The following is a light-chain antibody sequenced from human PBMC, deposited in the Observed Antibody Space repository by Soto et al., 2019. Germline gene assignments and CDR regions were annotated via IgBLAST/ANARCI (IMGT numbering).Light chain of an antibody. CDR2: GAS. Sequence: TQMTQSPSSVSASVGDRVTITWRASQPINNWLAWYHQKPGKAPNLLIHGASNLQGGVPSRFSGSGSGTDFTLTITSLQTEDFGTYFCQQANSFPHTFGQGTKIEIK. V-gene: IGKV1D-12*01. CDR3: QQANSFPHT. CDR1: QPINNW. J-gene: IGKJ2*01.